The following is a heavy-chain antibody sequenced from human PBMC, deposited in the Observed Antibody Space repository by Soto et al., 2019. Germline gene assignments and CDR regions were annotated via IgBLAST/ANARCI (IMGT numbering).Heavy chain of an antibody. Sequence: QLQLQESGPGLVKPSETLSLTCTVTGGSISSSSYYWGWIRQPPGKGLEWIGSMYYSGSTYYNPSLKSRVTISVDTSKNQFSLKLSSVTAADTAVYYCARLIRFYYYYMDVWGKGTTVTVSS. CDR3: ARLIRFYYYYMDV. CDR2: MYYSGST. CDR1: GGSISSSSYY. J-gene: IGHJ6*03. D-gene: IGHD4-17*01. V-gene: IGHV4-39*01.